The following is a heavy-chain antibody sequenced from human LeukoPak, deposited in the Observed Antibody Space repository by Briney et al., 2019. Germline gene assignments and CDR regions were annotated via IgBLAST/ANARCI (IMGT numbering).Heavy chain of an antibody. CDR3: ARVGMAYYYGSGSPY. CDR2: ISAYNGNT. J-gene: IGHJ4*02. CDR1: GYTFTSYG. D-gene: IGHD3-10*01. V-gene: IGHV1-18*01. Sequence: ASVMVSCKASGYTFTSYGISWVRQAPGQGLEWMGWISAYNGNTNYAQKLQGRVTITADKSTSTAYMELSSLRSEDTAVYYCARVGMAYYYGSGSPYWGQGTLVTVSS.